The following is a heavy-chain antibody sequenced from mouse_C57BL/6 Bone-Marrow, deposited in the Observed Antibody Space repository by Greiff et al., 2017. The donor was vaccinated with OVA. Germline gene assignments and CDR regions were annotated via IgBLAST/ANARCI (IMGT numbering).Heavy chain of an antibody. CDR1: GFNIKDDY. J-gene: IGHJ4*01. CDR2: IDPENGDT. D-gene: IGHD2-1*01. Sequence: QLQQSGAELVRPGASVKLSCTASGFNIKDDYMHWVKQRPEQGLEWIGWIDPENGDTEYASKFQGKATITADTSSNTAYLQLSSLTSEDTAVYYCTTYYGNFYAMDYWGQGTSVTVSS. V-gene: IGHV14-4*01. CDR3: TTYYGNFYAMDY.